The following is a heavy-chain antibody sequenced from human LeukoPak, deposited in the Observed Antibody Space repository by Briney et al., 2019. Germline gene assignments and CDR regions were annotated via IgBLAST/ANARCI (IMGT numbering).Heavy chain of an antibody. CDR3: ARSYGMDV. CDR1: GFTFSSYT. V-gene: IGHV3-74*01. J-gene: IGHJ6*02. CDR2: INSDGSST. Sequence: GGSLRLSCAASGFTFSSYTINWVRQAPGKGPVWVSRINSDGSSTIYADSVKGRFTISRDNAKSTLYLQMNSLRAEDTAVYYCARSYGMDVWGQGTTVTVSS.